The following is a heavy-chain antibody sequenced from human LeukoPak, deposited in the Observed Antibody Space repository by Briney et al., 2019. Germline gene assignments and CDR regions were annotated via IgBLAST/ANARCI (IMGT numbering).Heavy chain of an antibody. J-gene: IGHJ4*02. Sequence: GRSLRLSCAASGFTFSSYAMHWVRQAPGKGLEWVAVISYDGSNKYYADSVKGRFTISRDNSKNTRYLQMNSLRAEDTAVYYCARDQGYCSGGSCYFFHFDYWGQGTLVTVSS. CDR1: GFTFSSYA. CDR2: ISYDGSNK. D-gene: IGHD2-15*01. V-gene: IGHV3-30*04. CDR3: ARDQGYCSGGSCYFFHFDY.